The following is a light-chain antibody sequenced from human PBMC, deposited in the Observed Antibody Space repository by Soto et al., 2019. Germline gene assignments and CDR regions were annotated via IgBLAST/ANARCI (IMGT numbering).Light chain of an antibody. J-gene: IGLJ3*02. CDR3: CSYAGSNAGV. Sequence: QSVLTQPASVSGSPGQSITISCTGTSSDVGNYNFVSWYQQHPGKAPKLMIYEVSERPSGVSNRFSGSKSGNTASLTISGLQGEDEADYYCCSYAGSNAGVFGGGTKVTVL. CDR1: SSDVGNYNF. CDR2: EVS. V-gene: IGLV2-23*02.